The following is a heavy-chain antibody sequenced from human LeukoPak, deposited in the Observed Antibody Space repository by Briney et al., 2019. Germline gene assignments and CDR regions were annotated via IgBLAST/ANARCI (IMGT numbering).Heavy chain of an antibody. V-gene: IGHV3-7*01. CDR3: ARDYSSYAFDI. CDR2: IKQDGSEK. J-gene: IGHJ3*02. Sequence: PGGSLRLSCAASGFTFSSYWMSWVRQAPGKGLEWVANIKQDGSEKYYVDSVKGRFTISRDNARNSLYLQMNSLRAEDTAVYYCARDYSSYAFDIWGQGTMVTVSS. CDR1: GFTFSSYW. D-gene: IGHD6-13*01.